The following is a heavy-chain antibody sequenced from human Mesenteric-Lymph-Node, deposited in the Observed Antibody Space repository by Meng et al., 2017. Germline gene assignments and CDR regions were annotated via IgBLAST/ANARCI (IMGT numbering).Heavy chain of an antibody. Sequence: LGWWGREVKTRVTSWKVSCKASESHVTSYDINGVRQATGQGLEWMGWMNPNSGNTGYAQKFQGRVTMTRNTSISTAYMELSSLRSEDTAVYYCARGPFDYWGQGTLVTVSS. CDR1: ESHVTSYD. CDR2: MNPNSGNT. V-gene: IGHV1-8*01. CDR3: ARGPFDY. J-gene: IGHJ4*02.